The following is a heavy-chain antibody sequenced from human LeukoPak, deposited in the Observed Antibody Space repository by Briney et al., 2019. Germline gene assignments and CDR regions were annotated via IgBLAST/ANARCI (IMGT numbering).Heavy chain of an antibody. J-gene: IGHJ4*02. CDR1: GFIFSSYA. CDR2: ISGSGGST. Sequence: GGSLRLSCAASGFIFSSYAMSWVRQAPGKGLEWVSAISGSGGSTYYADSVKGRFTISRDNSKNTLYLQMNSLRAEDTAVYYCAKDSNVLWFGEGPNWGQGTLVTVSS. D-gene: IGHD3-10*01. CDR3: AKDSNVLWFGEGPN. V-gene: IGHV3-23*01.